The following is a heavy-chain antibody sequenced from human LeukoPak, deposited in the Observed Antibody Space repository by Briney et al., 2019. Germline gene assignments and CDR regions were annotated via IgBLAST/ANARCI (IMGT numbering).Heavy chain of an antibody. CDR2: INTNTGNP. V-gene: IGHV7-4-1*02. D-gene: IGHD1-26*01. CDR3: ARGIAGDY. Sequence: RXAPGQGLEWMGWINTNTGNPTYAQGFTGRFVFSLDTSVSTAYLQISSLKAEDTAVYYCARGIAGDYWAQGTLVTVSS. J-gene: IGHJ4*02.